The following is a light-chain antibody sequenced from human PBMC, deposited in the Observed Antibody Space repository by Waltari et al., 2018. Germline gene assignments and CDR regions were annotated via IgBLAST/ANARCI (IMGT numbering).Light chain of an antibody. CDR2: VSSDGSH. V-gene: IGLV4-69*01. Sequence: QLVLTQSPSASASLGASVKLTCTLSSGHSSITIAWLQQKPEKGPRYVRKVSSDGSHSKGDEIPDRFSGSSSGAERYLTISSLQSEDEADYYCQTGGHGTWVFGGGTKLTVL. CDR1: SGHSSIT. J-gene: IGLJ3*02. CDR3: QTGGHGTWV.